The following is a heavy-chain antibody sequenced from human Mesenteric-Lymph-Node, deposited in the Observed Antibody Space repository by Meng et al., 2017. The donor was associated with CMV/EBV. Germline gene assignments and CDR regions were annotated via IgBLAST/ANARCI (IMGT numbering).Heavy chain of an antibody. CDR1: GYTFTGYY. D-gene: IGHD2-2*02. V-gene: IGHV1-46*01. Sequence: ASVKVSCKASGYTFTGYYMHWVRQAPGQGLEWMGRINPSGGSTSYAQKLQGRVTMTRDTSTSTVYMELSSLRSEDTAVYYCARDIRPYCSSTSCYTSYYYYGMDVWGQGTTVTVSS. J-gene: IGHJ6*02. CDR2: INPSGGST. CDR3: ARDIRPYCSSTSCYTSYYYYGMDV.